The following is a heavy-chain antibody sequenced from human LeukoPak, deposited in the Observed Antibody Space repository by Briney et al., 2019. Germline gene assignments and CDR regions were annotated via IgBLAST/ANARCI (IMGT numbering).Heavy chain of an antibody. J-gene: IGHJ5*02. V-gene: IGHV3-23*01. CDR3: AKGLMSGYYDILTGLA. D-gene: IGHD3-9*01. CDR1: GFTFSSYA. CDR2: ISGSSGST. Sequence: GGSLRLSCAASGFTFSSYAMSWVRQAPGKGLEWVSAISGSSGSTYYADSVKGRFTISRDNSKNTLYLQMNSLRAEDTAVYYCAKGLMSGYYDILTGLAWGQGTLVTVSS.